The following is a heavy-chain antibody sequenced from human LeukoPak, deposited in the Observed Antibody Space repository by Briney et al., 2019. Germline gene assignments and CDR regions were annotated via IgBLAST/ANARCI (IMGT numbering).Heavy chain of an antibody. CDR1: GYTFTGYY. CDR3: ARGSGIAAGGTRGKDY. J-gene: IGHJ4*02. V-gene: IGHV1-2*02. Sequence: ASVKVSCKASGYTFTGYYLHWVRQAPGQGREWMGWINPDSGDTNYAQKFQGRVTMTRDTSITTAYMELTRLIFDDTAVYYCARGSGIAAGGTRGKDYWGQGVLVTVSS. D-gene: IGHD6-13*01. CDR2: INPDSGDT.